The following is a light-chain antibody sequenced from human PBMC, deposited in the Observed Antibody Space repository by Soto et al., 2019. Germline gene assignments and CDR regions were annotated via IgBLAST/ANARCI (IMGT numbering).Light chain of an antibody. J-gene: IGLJ3*02. Sequence: QSVLTQPPSVSAAPGQTVTISCSGSSSNIGNNYVSWYQQFPGTAPELLIYENNKRPSGIPDRFSGSKSGTSATLGITGLQTGDEADYYCGTWDSSLSAWVFGVGTKLTVL. CDR1: SSNIGNNY. V-gene: IGLV1-51*02. CDR2: ENN. CDR3: GTWDSSLSAWV.